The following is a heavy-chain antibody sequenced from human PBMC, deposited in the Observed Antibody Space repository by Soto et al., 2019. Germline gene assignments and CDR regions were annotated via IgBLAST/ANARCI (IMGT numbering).Heavy chain of an antibody. CDR1: GGSISSYY. Sequence: PSETLSLTYTVSGGSISSYYWSWVRQPPGKGLEWIGYIYYSGSTNYNPSLKSRVTISVDTSKNQFSLKLSSVTAADTAVYYCGRQMIGATFCNHDYVTAVWSQGTT. D-gene: IGHD3-10*02. CDR2: IYYSGST. J-gene: IGHJ6*02. CDR3: GRQMIGATFCNHDYVTAV. V-gene: IGHV4-59*01.